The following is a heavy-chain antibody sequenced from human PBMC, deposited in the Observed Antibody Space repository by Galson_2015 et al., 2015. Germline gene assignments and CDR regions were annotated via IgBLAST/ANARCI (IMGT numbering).Heavy chain of an antibody. D-gene: IGHD2-2*02. CDR3: ATLGYCSSTSCYSVDY. CDR2: FDPEDGET. CDR1: GYTLTELS. J-gene: IGHJ4*02. Sequence: SVKVSCKVSGYTLTELSMHWVRQAPGKGLEWMGGFDPEDGETIYAQKFQGRVTMTEDTSTDTAYMELSSLRSEDTAVYYCATLGYCSSTSCYSVDYWGQGTLVTVSS. V-gene: IGHV1-24*01.